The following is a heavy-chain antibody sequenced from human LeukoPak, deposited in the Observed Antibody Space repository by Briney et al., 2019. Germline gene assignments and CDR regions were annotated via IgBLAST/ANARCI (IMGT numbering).Heavy chain of an antibody. CDR1: GGSIGSYY. D-gene: IGHD5-12*01. CDR3: ARDSGYSGYDTNWFDP. V-gene: IGHV4-4*07. CDR2: IYTSGST. J-gene: IGHJ5*02. Sequence: PSETLSLTCTVSGGSIGSYYWSWIRQPAGKGLEWIGRIYTSGSTNYNPSLKSRVTMSVDTSKNQFSLKLSSVTAADTAVYYCARDSGYSGYDTNWFDPWGQGTLVTVSS.